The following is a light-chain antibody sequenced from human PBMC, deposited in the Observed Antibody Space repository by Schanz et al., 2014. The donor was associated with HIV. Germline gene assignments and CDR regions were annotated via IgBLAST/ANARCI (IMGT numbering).Light chain of an antibody. Sequence: EIVLTQSPGTLSLSPGERATLSCRASQSVTSNYLAWYQQKPGQAPRLLIYDASNRATGIPARFSGSGSGTDFTLTISGLEPEDSAVYYCQQRSDWPLTFGGGTKVEIK. CDR1: QSVTSNY. CDR2: DAS. J-gene: IGKJ4*01. V-gene: IGKV3D-20*02. CDR3: QQRSDWPLT.